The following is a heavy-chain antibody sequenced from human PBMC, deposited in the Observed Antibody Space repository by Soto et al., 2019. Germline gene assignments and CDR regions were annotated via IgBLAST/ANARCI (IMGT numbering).Heavy chain of an antibody. D-gene: IGHD2-15*01. CDR3: AKRGYCSGGTCFGDYFQR. V-gene: IGHV3-23*01. CDR1: GFSFTIYA. CDR2: ISGSGDST. Sequence: EVQVLESGGGLVQPGGSLRLSCAASGFSFTIYAMSWVRQAPGRGLEWVATISGSGDSTYYADSVKGRFTISRDNSRNTVTLQMNSLRADDTAVYYCAKRGYCSGGTCFGDYFQRWGQGTLVIVSS. J-gene: IGHJ1*01.